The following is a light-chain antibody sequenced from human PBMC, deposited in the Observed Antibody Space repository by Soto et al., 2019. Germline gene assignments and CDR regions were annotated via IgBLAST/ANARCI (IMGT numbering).Light chain of an antibody. CDR3: QQYGSSPVR. CDR2: GAS. CDR1: QSVSSSY. Sequence: EVVLTQSPGTLSLSPGESATLSCRASQSVSSSYLAWYQQKPGQAPRLLIYGASSRATGVPDRFSGSGSGTDFTLTISSLEPEDFAVYYCQQYGSSPVRFGQGTKVDIK. V-gene: IGKV3-20*01. J-gene: IGKJ1*01.